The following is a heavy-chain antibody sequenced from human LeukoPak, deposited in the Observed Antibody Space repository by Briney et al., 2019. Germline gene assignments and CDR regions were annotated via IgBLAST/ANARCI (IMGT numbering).Heavy chain of an antibody. J-gene: IGHJ4*02. V-gene: IGHV3-48*03. CDR2: ISSSGSTI. Sequence: PGGSLRLSCAASGFTFSSYEMNWVRQAPGKGLEWVSYISSSGSTIYYADSVKGRFTISRDNAKNSLYLQMNSLRAEDTAVYYCVLAHYYASGSFDYWGQGTLVTVSS. D-gene: IGHD3-10*01. CDR1: GFTFSSYE. CDR3: VLAHYYASGSFDY.